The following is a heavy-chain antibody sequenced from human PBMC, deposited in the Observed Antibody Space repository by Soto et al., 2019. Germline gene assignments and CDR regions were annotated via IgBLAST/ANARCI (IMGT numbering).Heavy chain of an antibody. D-gene: IGHD5-12*01. CDR3: ARLRGYSGYETENYYYYYMDV. CDR1: GGSISSYY. V-gene: IGHV4-59*08. CDR2: IYYSGST. J-gene: IGHJ6*03. Sequence: SETLSLTCTVSGGSISSYYGSWIRQPPGKGLEWIGYIYYSGSTNYNPSLKSRVTISVDTSKNQFSLKLSSVTAADTAVYYCARLRGYSGYETENYYYYYMDVWGKGTTVTVSS.